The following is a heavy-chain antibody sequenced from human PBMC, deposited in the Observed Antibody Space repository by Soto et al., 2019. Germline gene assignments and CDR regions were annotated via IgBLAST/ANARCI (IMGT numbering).Heavy chain of an antibody. Sequence: PGGSLRLSCTVSGFAFNNYGINWVRQAPGKGLEWVSSISKSDYTYYSDPVKGRFTISRDNAKNSVSLQMNTLRVEDTAVYYCGREDSIILPAVSDFWRQGTLVTVPS. V-gene: IGHV3-21*01. CDR1: GFAFNNYG. J-gene: IGHJ4*02. CDR3: GREDSIILPAVSDF. CDR2: ISKSDYT. D-gene: IGHD2-2*01.